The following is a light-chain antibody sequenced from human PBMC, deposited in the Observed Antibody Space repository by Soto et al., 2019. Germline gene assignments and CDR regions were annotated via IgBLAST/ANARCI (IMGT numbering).Light chain of an antibody. V-gene: IGLV2-14*01. CDR2: EVS. CDR3: NSYTSTSSWV. Sequence: QSALTQPASVSGSPGQSITISCTGTRSDVGGYNYVSWYQQHPGKAPKLMIYEVSNRPSGVSNRFYGSKSGNTASLTISGLQAEDEADYYCNSYTSTSSWVFVGGTKLTVL. J-gene: IGLJ3*02. CDR1: RSDVGGYNY.